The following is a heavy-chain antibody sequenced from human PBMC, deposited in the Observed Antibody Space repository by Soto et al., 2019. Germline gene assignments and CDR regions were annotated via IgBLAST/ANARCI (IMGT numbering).Heavy chain of an antibody. CDR2: MNPNNGNT. CDR3: ARAPITMTEGPWFDP. J-gene: IGHJ5*02. CDR1: GYTFTSYD. Sequence: ASVKVSCKASGYTFTSYDINWVRQATGQGLEWMGWMNPNNGNTGYAQKLQGRVTMTRNTSMSTAYMELSSLRSEDTAVYYCARAPITMTEGPWFDPWGQGTLVTVSS. D-gene: IGHD3-22*01. V-gene: IGHV1-8*01.